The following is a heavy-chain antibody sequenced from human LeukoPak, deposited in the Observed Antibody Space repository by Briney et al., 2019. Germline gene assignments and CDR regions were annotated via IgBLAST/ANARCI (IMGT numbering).Heavy chain of an antibody. V-gene: IGHV4-59*08. CDR3: ASLRASTIGAHYAMDV. CDR1: GGSISSYY. CDR2: IYHSGNT. D-gene: IGHD1-26*01. Sequence: PSETLSLTCAVYGGSISSYYWSWIRQAPGKGLEWIGYIYHSGNTNYNPSLKSRVTISVDTSENQFSLKLSSVTAADTAVYYCASLRASTIGAHYAMDVWGQGTTVTVSS. J-gene: IGHJ6*02.